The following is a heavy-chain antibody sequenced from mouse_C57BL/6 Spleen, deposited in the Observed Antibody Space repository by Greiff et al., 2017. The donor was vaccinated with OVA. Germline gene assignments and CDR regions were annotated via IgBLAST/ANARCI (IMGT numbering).Heavy chain of an antibody. V-gene: IGHV1-18*01. CDR1: GYTFTDYN. CDR3: ARGVYYGNPYAMDY. Sequence: EVQLQQSGPELVKPGASVKIPCKASGYTFTDYNMDWVKQSHGKSLEWIGDINPNNGGTIYNQKFKGKATLTVDKSSSTAYMELRSLTSEDTAVYYCARGVYYGNPYAMDYWGQGTSVTVSS. J-gene: IGHJ4*01. D-gene: IGHD2-1*01. CDR2: INPNNGGT.